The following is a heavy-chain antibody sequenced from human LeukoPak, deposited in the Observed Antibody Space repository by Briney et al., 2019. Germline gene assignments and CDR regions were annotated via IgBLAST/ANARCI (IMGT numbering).Heavy chain of an antibody. CDR3: AKGTYSGYGRDTFDI. D-gene: IGHD5-12*01. Sequence: GGSLRLSCAASGLTFNNYALTWIRKAPGKGLKWVSSISGSGGSTYYADSVKGRFTISRDNSKNTLYMQMNSLRAEDTAVYYCAKGTYSGYGRDTFDIWGQGTMVTVSS. V-gene: IGHV3-23*01. J-gene: IGHJ3*02. CDR1: GLTFNNYA. CDR2: ISGSGGST.